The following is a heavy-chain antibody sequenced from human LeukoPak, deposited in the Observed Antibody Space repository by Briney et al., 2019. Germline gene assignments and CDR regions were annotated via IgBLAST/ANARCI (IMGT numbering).Heavy chain of an antibody. V-gene: IGHV3-53*01. CDR1: GFTVSSNY. J-gene: IGHJ6*02. CDR3: ARDGSDYGDYGTYYYYGMDV. CDR2: IYSGGST. Sequence: GGSLRLSCAASGFTVSSNYMSWVRQAPGKGQEWVSVIYSGGSTYYADSVKGRFTISRDNSKNTLYLQMNSLRAEDTAVYYCARDGSDYGDYGTYYYYGMDVWGQGTTVTVSS. D-gene: IGHD4-17*01.